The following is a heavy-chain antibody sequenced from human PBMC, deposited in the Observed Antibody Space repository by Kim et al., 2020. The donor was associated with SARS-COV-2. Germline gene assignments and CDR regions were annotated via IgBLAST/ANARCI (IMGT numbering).Heavy chain of an antibody. V-gene: IGHV3-23*01. D-gene: IGHD3-22*01. CDR2: ISGSDGNT. CDR1: GFTYSAYA. Sequence: GGSLRLSCAASGFTYSAYAMSWVRQAPGKGLEWVSGISGSDGNTYYADSVKGRFVISRDNSKNTLHLQTNSLRAEDTAVYYRAKHFGSSGSEFQHWGQGTLVTVTS. CDR3: AKHFGSSGSEFQH. J-gene: IGHJ1*01.